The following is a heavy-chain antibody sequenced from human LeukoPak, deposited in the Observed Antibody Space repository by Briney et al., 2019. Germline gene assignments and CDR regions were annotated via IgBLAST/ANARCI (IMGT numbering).Heavy chain of an antibody. V-gene: IGHV3-23*01. Sequence: GGSLRLSCAASGFTFSNYAMSWVRQAPGKGLEWVSVISGSGGSTYYVDSVQGRFTISRDNSKNTLFLQMGSLRAEDTAVYYCAKGGFGRPFDYWGQGTLVTVSS. CDR1: GFTFSNYA. J-gene: IGHJ4*02. D-gene: IGHD3-10*01. CDR3: AKGGFGRPFDY. CDR2: ISGSGGST.